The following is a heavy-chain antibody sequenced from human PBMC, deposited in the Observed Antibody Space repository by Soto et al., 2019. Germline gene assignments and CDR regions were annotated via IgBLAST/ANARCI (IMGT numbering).Heavy chain of an antibody. Sequence: QVQLVQSGAEVKKPGASVKVSCKASGYTFTSYGISWVRQAPGQGLEWMGWISAYNGNTNYAQKLLGRVPRTTDSSTSPAYMELRCLRSDDTAVYYCARGFRYSGSGSYFSFGPWGQGTLVTVSS. J-gene: IGHJ5*02. CDR2: ISAYNGNT. V-gene: IGHV1-18*01. D-gene: IGHD3-10*01. CDR3: ARGFRYSGSGSYFSFGP. CDR1: GYTFTSYG.